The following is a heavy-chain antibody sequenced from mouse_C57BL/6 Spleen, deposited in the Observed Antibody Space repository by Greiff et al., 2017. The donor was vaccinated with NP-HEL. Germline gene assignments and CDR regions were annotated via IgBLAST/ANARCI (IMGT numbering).Heavy chain of an antibody. Sequence: EVQLQQSGPELVKPGASVKIPCKASGYTFADYNMDWVKQSHGKSLEWIGDINPNNGGTIYNQKFKGKATLTVDKSSSTAYMELRSLTSEDTAVYYWSRRRYYGSSYGFAYWGQGTLVTVSA. V-gene: IGHV1-18*01. J-gene: IGHJ3*01. CDR1: GYTFADYN. D-gene: IGHD1-1*01. CDR3: SRRRYYGSSYGFAY. CDR2: INPNNGGT.